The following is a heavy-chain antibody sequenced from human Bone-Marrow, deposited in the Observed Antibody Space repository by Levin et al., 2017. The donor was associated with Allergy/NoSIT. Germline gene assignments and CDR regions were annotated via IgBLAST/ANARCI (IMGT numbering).Heavy chain of an antibody. J-gene: IGHJ4*02. CDR2: LIPVFTTG. V-gene: IGHV1-69*13. Sequence: PMASVKVSCKASGDTFRNYGVSWVRQAPGQGLEWMGGLIPVFTTGNYAQHFQARVIITADESTSTAYLELSSLSSDDTAVYYFAWSYDVSTGDFLGFDSWGQGTLVTVSS. D-gene: IGHD3-9*01. CDR3: AWSYDVSTGDFLGFDS. CDR1: GDTFRNYG.